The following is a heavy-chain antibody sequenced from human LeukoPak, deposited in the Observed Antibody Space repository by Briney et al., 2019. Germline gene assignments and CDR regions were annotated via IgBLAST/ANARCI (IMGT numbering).Heavy chain of an antibody. CDR2: ISSSGSTI. D-gene: IGHD3-22*01. CDR1: GFTFSSYE. J-gene: IGHJ4*02. Sequence: GGSLRLSCAASGFTFSSYEMNWVRQAPGKRLEWVSYISSSGSTIYYADSVKGRFTISRDNAKNSLYLQMNSLRAEDTAVYYCARDNSRDSSGYDYWGQGTLVTVSS. CDR3: ARDNSRDSSGYDY. V-gene: IGHV3-48*03.